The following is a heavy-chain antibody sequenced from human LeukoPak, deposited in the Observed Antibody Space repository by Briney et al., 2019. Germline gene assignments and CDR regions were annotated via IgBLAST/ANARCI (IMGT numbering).Heavy chain of an antibody. CDR1: GYSFTSYW. CDR3: ARGSYYYDSSGYYPTGFDY. Sequence: GESLKISCKGSGYSFTSYWIGWVRQMPGKGLEWMGIIYPGDSDTRYSPSFQGQVTISADKSISTAYLQWSSLKASDTAMYYCARGSYYYDSSGYYPTGFDYWGQGTLVTVSS. V-gene: IGHV5-51*01. D-gene: IGHD3-22*01. CDR2: IYPGDSDT. J-gene: IGHJ4*02.